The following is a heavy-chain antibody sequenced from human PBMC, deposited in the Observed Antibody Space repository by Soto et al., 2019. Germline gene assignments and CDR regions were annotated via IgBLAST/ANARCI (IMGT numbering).Heavy chain of an antibody. Sequence: ESGGGLVQPGGSLRLSCAASGFTFSLYSMNWVRQAPGKGLEWVSYISSSSSTIYYADSVKGRFTISRDNAKNSLYLQMNSLRAEDTAVYYCAREGTVGILGYYYGMDVWGQGTTVTVSS. CDR1: GFTFSLYS. D-gene: IGHD4-4*01. CDR2: ISSSSSTI. CDR3: AREGTVGILGYYYGMDV. J-gene: IGHJ6*02. V-gene: IGHV3-48*01.